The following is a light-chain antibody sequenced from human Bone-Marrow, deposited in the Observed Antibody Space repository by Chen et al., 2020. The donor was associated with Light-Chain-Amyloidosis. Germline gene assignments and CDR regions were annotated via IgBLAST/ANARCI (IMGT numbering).Light chain of an antibody. J-gene: IGKJ2*02. V-gene: IGKV3-15*01. CDR2: GAS. Sequence: EIVMTQPPATLSVSLGERATLSCRASQSVSSNLAWYQQKPGQAPRLLIYGASTRATGIPARFSGSGSGTEFTLTISSMQSEDFAVYYCQQYNNWPPCTFGQGTKLEIK. CDR1: QSVSSN. CDR3: QQYNNWPPCT.